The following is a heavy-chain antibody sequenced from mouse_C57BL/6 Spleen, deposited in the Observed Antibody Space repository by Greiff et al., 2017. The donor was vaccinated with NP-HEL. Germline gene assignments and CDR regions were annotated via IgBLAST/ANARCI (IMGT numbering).Heavy chain of an antibody. Sequence: QVQLKQSGAELMKPGASVKLSCKATGYTFTGYWIEWVKQRPGHGLEWIGEILPGSGSTNYNEKFKGKATFTADKSSNTAYMQLSSLTTEDSAIYYCARADDYDVFAYWGQGTLVTVSA. CDR1: GYTFTGYW. D-gene: IGHD2-4*01. CDR2: ILPGSGST. J-gene: IGHJ3*01. V-gene: IGHV1-9*01. CDR3: ARADDYDVFAY.